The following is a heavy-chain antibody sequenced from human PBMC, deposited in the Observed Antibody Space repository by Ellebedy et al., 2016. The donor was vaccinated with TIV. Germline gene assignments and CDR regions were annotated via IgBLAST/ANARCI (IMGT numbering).Heavy chain of an antibody. CDR3: AKDYHDIIGYELFDP. CDR2: ISGYNGRT. Sequence: AASVKVSCKASDYTFSTYGISWVRQAPGQGLEWMGWISGYNGRTNYAQKFRGRVTMTTDTSTSTAYMELRNLRSDDTAFNYCAKDYHDIIGYELFDPWGQGTLVTVSS. J-gene: IGHJ5*02. CDR1: DYTFSTYG. V-gene: IGHV1-18*01. D-gene: IGHD3-22*01.